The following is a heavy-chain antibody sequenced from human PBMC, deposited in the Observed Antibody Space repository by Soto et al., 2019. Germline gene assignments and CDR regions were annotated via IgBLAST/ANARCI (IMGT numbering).Heavy chain of an antibody. CDR3: ATSYGNAWYTY. CDR2: FYYTGST. V-gene: IGHV4-39*01. CDR1: GDSMTRGSYY. Sequence: PSETLSLTCVVSGDSMTRGSYYWAWIRQPPGKGLEWIGSFYYTGSTNYNPSLKSRVTVSADTSNNQFSLRLTSVTAADTAVYYCATSYGNAWYTYWGQGTQVTVSS. D-gene: IGHD6-13*01. J-gene: IGHJ4*02.